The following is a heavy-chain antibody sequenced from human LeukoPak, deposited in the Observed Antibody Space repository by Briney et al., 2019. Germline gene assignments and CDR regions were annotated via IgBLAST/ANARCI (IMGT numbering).Heavy chain of an antibody. CDR1: GYIFTNHY. CDR3: ARDNSIADRGWWFDP. V-gene: IGHV1-46*01. CDR2: INPSGSST. J-gene: IGHJ5*02. Sequence: ASVKLSCKASGYIFTNHYMHWVRQAPGQGLEWMGLINPSGSSTLYAEKFRGRIIMTRDMSTATDYMELSSPRSEDTAVYYCARDNSIADRGWWFDPWGQGTLVTVSS. D-gene: IGHD4-23*01.